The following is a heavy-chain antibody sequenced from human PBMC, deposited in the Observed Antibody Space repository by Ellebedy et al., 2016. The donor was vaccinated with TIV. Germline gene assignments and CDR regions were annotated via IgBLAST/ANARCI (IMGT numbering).Heavy chain of an antibody. V-gene: IGHV3-30*18. CDR2: VSADGSRR. Sequence: GGSLRLXCEASGFTFRRFAMHWVRQAPGKGLEWVAVVSADGSRRSYADSVKGRFTISRDNFKNTLFLQLNSLRPEDTAVFYCAKSPRPSTVTYFDHWGQGTLVTVSS. D-gene: IGHD4-17*01. J-gene: IGHJ4*02. CDR3: AKSPRPSTVTYFDH. CDR1: GFTFRRFA.